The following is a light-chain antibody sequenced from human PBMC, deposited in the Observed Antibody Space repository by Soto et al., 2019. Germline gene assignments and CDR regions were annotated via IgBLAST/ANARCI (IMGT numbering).Light chain of an antibody. J-gene: IGLJ2*01. Sequence: QSALTQPASVSGSLGQSITISCIGTSSDVGGYNYVSWYQHHPGKAPKLMIYDVRNRPSGVSNRFSGSKSGNTASLTISGLQAEDEADYYCSSYTSSGTRVFGGGTKLTVL. CDR1: SSDVGGYNY. V-gene: IGLV2-14*03. CDR2: DVR. CDR3: SSYTSSGTRV.